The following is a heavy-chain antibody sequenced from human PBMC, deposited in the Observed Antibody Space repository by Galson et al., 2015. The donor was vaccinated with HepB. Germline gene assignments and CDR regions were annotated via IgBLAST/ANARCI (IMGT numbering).Heavy chain of an antibody. CDR3: ARDRRLRWYNNWFDP. Sequence: QSGAEVKKPGESLKISCKGSGYTFTSYAMNWVRQAPGQGLEWMGWINTNTGNPTYAQGFTGRFVFSLDTSVSTAYLQISSLKAEDTAVYYCARDRRLRWYNNWFDPWGQGTLVTVSS. CDR2: INTNTGNP. V-gene: IGHV7-4-1*02. CDR1: GYTFTSYA. J-gene: IGHJ5*02. D-gene: IGHD4-23*01.